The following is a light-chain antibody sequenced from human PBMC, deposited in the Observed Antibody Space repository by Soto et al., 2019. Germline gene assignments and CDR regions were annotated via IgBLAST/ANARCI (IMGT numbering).Light chain of an antibody. CDR1: QSISSW. V-gene: IGKV1-5*01. Sequence: DIQMTQSHSTLSASVGDRVTITCRASQSISSWLAWYQQKPGKAPKLLIYDASSLESGVPSRFSGSGSGTEFTLTISSLQPDYFATYYCQQYNSYSAFGQGTKVEIK. CDR2: DAS. CDR3: QQYNSYSA. J-gene: IGKJ1*01.